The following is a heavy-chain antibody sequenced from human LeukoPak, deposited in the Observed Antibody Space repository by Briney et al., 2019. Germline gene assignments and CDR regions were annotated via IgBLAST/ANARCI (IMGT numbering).Heavy chain of an antibody. CDR2: IYTSGST. CDR1: GGSISSYY. D-gene: IGHD2-2*01. CDR3: ARSHIVVPAATISYGMDV. Sequence: SETLSLTCTVSGGSISSYYWSWIRQPAGKGLEWIGRIYTSGSTHYIPSLKSRVTMSVDTSKNQFSLKLSSVTAADTAVYYCARSHIVVPAATISYGMDVWGQGTTVTVSS. V-gene: IGHV4-4*07. J-gene: IGHJ6*02.